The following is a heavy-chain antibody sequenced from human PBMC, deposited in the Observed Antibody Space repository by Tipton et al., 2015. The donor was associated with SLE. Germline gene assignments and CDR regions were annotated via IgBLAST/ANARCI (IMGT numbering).Heavy chain of an antibody. CDR1: GFTFSSYG. J-gene: IGHJ6*02. V-gene: IGHV3-33*08. Sequence: SLRLSCAASGFTFSSYGMHWVRQAPGKGLEWVAVIWYDGSNKYYADSVKGRFTISRDNSKNTLYLQMNSLRAEDTAVYYCLRSPNYDSGMDVWGQGTTVTVSS. CDR2: IWYDGSNK. CDR3: LRSPNYDSGMDV.